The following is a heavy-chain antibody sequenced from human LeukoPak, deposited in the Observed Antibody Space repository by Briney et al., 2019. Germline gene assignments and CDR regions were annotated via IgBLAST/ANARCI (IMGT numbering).Heavy chain of an antibody. Sequence: RASVKVSCKASGGTFSSYAISWVRQAPGQGLEWMGRIIPILGIANYAQKFQGRVTITADKSTSTAYMELSSLRSEDTAVYYCARVHDSSGYFDLWGRGTLVTVSS. V-gene: IGHV1-69*04. CDR1: GGTFSSYA. J-gene: IGHJ2*01. D-gene: IGHD3-22*01. CDR2: IIPILGIA. CDR3: ARVHDSSGYFDL.